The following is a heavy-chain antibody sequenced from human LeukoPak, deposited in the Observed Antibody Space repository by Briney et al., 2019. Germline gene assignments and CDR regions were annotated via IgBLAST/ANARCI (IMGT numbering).Heavy chain of an antibody. CDR1: GFTFSSYS. CDR2: ISSSSSYI. CDR3: ARDQRAQRRVLLWFGERAPFDP. V-gene: IGHV3-21*01. Sequence: GGSLRLSCAASGFTFSSYSMNWVRQAPGMGLEWVSSISSSSSYIYYADSVKGRFTISRDNAKNSLYLQMNSLRAADTAVYYCARDQRAQRRVLLWFGERAPFDPWGQGTLVTVSS. J-gene: IGHJ5*02. D-gene: IGHD3-10*01.